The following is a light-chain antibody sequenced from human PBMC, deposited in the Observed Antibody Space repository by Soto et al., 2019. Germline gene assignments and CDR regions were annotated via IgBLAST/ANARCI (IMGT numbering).Light chain of an antibody. V-gene: IGKV1-5*01. J-gene: IGKJ2*01. CDR3: QQYNSYST. CDR1: QSISSW. CDR2: DAS. Sequence: DIQMTQSPSTLSASVGDRVTITCRASQSISSWLAWYQQKPWKAPKLLIYDASSLESGVPSRFSGSGSGTEFTLTISSLQPDDFATYYCQQYNSYSTFGQGTKLEIK.